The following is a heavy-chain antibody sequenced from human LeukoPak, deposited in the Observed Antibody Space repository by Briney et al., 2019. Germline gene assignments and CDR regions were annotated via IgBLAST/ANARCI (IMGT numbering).Heavy chain of an antibody. J-gene: IGHJ4*02. CDR3: ARRSSGAHFDY. Sequence: LRLSCAASGFTFSDYYWSWIRQHPGKGLEWIGYIYYSGSTYYNPSLKSRVTISVDTSKNQFSLKLSSVTAADTAMYYCARRSSGAHFDYWGQGTLVTVSS. CDR2: IYYSGST. CDR1: GFTFSDYY. V-gene: IGHV4-31*02.